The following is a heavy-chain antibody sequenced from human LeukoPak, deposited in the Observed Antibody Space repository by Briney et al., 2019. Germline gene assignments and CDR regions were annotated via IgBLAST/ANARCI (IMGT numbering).Heavy chain of an antibody. CDR2: ISSSGSTI. CDR3: ANYFAGHYAISVHFDY. V-gene: IGHV3-48*03. Sequence: GGSLRLSLSPFGLTLVSYETDCGRQAPGKGLEWVSYISSSGSTIYYADSVKGRFTISRDNAKNSVYLQMNSLRAADTAVYSCANYFAGHYAISVHFDYWGQGTLVTVSS. D-gene: IGHD4-17*01. J-gene: IGHJ4*02. CDR1: GLTLVSYE.